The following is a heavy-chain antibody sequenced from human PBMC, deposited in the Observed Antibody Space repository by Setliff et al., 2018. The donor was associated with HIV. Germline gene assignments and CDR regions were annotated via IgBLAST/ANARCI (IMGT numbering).Heavy chain of an antibody. CDR3: AAPAVAGTGGYYYAMDV. V-gene: IGHV4-61*02. CDR1: GGSISSGSYY. Sequence: ASETLSLTCTVSGGSISSGSYYWSWIRQPAGKGLEWIGRIYTSGNTNYNPSLKSRVTISVDTSKNQFSLKLSSVTAADTAVYYCAAPAVAGTGGYYYAMDVWGQGTTVTVSS. CDR2: IYTSGNT. D-gene: IGHD6-19*01. J-gene: IGHJ6*02.